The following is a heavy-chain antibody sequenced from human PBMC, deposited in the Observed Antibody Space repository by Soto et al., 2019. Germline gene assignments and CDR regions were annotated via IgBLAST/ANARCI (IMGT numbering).Heavy chain of an antibody. CDR2: ISSYNGNT. CDR1: GYTFTSYG. D-gene: IGHD6-19*01. CDR3: ARSGASGWAGWFDP. Sequence: QVQLVQSGAEVKKPGAAVKVSCKASGYTFTSYGISWVRQAPGQGLEWMGWISSYNGNTNYVQKFQGRVTMTTDTPTTTAYMELGGLRSDETAVYYCARSGASGWAGWFDPWGQGTLVTVSS. J-gene: IGHJ5*02. V-gene: IGHV1-18*01.